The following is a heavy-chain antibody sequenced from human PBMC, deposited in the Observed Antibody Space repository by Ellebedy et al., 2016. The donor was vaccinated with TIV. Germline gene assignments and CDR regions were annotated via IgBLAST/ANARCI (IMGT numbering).Heavy chain of an antibody. V-gene: IGHV3-74*01. CDR1: GFTFRSYW. CDR2: VSPDGSTT. J-gene: IGHJ4*02. Sequence: GGSLRLXXAASGFTFRSYWMYWVRQAPGKGLVWVSRVSPDGSTTNSADSVKGRSTISRDNAKNTLYLQMTSLRAEDTAVCYCVYSTGYNLFAFWGQGTLVTVSS. CDR3: VYSTGYNLFAF. D-gene: IGHD3-22*01.